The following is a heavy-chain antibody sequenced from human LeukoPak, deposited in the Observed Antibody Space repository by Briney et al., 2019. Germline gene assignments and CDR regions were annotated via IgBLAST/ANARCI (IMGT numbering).Heavy chain of an antibody. D-gene: IGHD2-8*01. J-gene: IGHJ4*02. V-gene: IGHV1-46*01. CDR3: ARDYVDDIPMIKDY. Sequence: ASVKVSCKASGYTFTAYYMHWVRQAPGQGLEWMGKINLSGGSTTYAQKFQGRVTMTRDTSTSTVYMELSSLRSEDTAVYYCARDYVDDIPMIKDYWGQGTLVTVSS. CDR1: GYTFTAYY. CDR2: INLSGGST.